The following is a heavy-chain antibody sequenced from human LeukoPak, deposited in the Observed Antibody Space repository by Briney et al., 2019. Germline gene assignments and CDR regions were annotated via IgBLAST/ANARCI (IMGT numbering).Heavy chain of an antibody. D-gene: IGHD1-26*01. CDR2: IDPSDSYT. V-gene: IGHV5-10-1*01. J-gene: IGHJ3*02. CDR3: ARPGGTTRKIDDAFDI. CDR1: GYSFTSYW. Sequence: PGESLRISCKGSGYSFTSYWISWVRQMPGKGLEWMGRIDPSDSYTNYSPSFQGHVTISADKSISTAYLQWSSLKASDTAMYYCARPGGTTRKIDDAFDIWGQGTMVTVSS.